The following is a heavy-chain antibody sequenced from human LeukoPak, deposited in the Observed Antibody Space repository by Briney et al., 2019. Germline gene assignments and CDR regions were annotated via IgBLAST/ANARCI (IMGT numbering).Heavy chain of an antibody. CDR3: ARDRDPGYYDTNGYRRVNAFDI. D-gene: IGHD3-22*01. Sequence: GGSLRLSCAPSGFTFSNYEMEWVRQAPGKGVEWISYLTTSGSNKYYADSVKGRFTISRDNAKNSLFLQMNSLRAEDTAVYYCARDRDPGYYDTNGYRRVNAFDIWGQGTMVTVSS. J-gene: IGHJ3*02. V-gene: IGHV3-48*03. CDR1: GFTFSNYE. CDR2: LTTSGSNK.